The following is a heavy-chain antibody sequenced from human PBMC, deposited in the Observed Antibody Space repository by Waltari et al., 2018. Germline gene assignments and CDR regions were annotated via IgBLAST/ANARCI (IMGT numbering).Heavy chain of an antibody. V-gene: IGHV4-4*07. CDR3: ARVVPVAAAAGTPRPNWFDP. J-gene: IGHJ5*02. Sequence: QVQLQESGPGLVKPSETLSLTCTVSGGSISSYYWSWIRQPAGKGLEWIGRIYTSGSTNYNPPLKSRVTMSVDTSKNQFSLKLSSVTAADTAVYYCARVVPVAAAAGTPRPNWFDPWGQGTLVTVSS. D-gene: IGHD6-13*01. CDR2: IYTSGST. CDR1: GGSISSYY.